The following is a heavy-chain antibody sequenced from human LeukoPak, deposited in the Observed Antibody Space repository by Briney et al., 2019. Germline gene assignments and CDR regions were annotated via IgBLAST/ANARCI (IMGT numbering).Heavy chain of an antibody. Sequence: GGSLRLSCATSGFSFYNLAFHWVRQAPGKGLEWVSLISHDGSSRKYADSVKGRFIVSRDNSKNTLYLQMNSLRSEDTAVYYCASDSAWNLHGGYLDHWGQGTLVSVSS. V-gene: IGHV3-30*04. CDR2: ISHDGSSR. CDR3: ASDSAWNLHGGYLDH. J-gene: IGHJ4*02. CDR1: GFSFYNLA. D-gene: IGHD2-15*01.